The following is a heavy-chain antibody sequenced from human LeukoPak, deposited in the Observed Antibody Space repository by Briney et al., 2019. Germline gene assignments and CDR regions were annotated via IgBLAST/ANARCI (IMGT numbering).Heavy chain of an antibody. CDR3: ARSRAAAGPIFDY. CDR2: MNPNSGNT. D-gene: IGHD6-13*01. Sequence: GASVKVSCKASGYTFTSYDINWVRQATGQGLEWMGWMNPNSGNTGFAQKFQGRVTMTRNTSISTAYMELSSLRSEDTAVYYCARSRAAAGPIFDYWGQGTLVTVSS. V-gene: IGHV1-8*01. J-gene: IGHJ4*02. CDR1: GYTFTSYD.